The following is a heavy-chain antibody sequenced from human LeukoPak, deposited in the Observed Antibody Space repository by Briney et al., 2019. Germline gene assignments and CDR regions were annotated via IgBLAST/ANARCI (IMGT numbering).Heavy chain of an antibody. CDR2: INWSGGST. CDR1: GFAFDEHG. CDR3: ARAPITSPFYFDY. V-gene: IGHV3-20*04. Sequence: RGSLRLSCTASGFAFDEHGMSWVRHVPGKGLEWVSGINWSGGSTGYADPLRGRFTISRDNAKNSLYLQMDSLRAEDTALYYCARAPITSPFYFDYWGQGTLVTVSS. J-gene: IGHJ4*02. D-gene: IGHD2-2*01.